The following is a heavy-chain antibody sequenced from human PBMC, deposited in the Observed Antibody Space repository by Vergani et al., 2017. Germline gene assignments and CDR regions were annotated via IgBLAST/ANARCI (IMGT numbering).Heavy chain of an antibody. CDR3: AKDLRYSSGWNGVY. D-gene: IGHD6-19*01. J-gene: IGHJ4*02. CDR1: GFTFSSYA. CDR2: ICGSGGST. V-gene: IGHV3-23*01. Sequence: EVQLLESGGGLVQPGGSLRLSCAASGFTFSSYAMSWVRQAPGKGLEWVSAICGSGGSTYYADSVKGRFTISRDNSKNTLYLQMNSLRAEDTAVYYCAKDLRYSSGWNGVYWGQGTLVTVSS.